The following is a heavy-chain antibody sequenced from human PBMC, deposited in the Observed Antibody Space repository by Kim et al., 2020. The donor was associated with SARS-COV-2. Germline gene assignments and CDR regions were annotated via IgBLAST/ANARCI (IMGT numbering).Heavy chain of an antibody. CDR2: ISGSGGST. D-gene: IGHD6-19*01. V-gene: IGHV3-23*01. Sequence: GGSLRLSCAASGFTFSSYAMSWVRQAPGKGLEWVSAISGSGGSTYYADSVKGRFTISRDNSKNTLYLQMNSLRAEDTAVYYCAKDPGQQWLRITYYFDYWGQGTLVTVSS. CDR1: GFTFSSYA. CDR3: AKDPGQQWLRITYYFDY. J-gene: IGHJ4*02.